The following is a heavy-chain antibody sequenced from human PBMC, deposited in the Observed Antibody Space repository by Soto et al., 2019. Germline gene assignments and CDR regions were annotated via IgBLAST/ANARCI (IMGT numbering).Heavy chain of an antibody. Sequence: GGSLRLSCAVSGFTFSNYAISWVRQAPGKGLEWVSIISGGGDTSYYADSVKGRFTISRDNSRNTLYLQMNSLRAGDSAKYYCSKEGTSGLYYFDYWGPGTLVTVSS. D-gene: IGHD6-19*01. J-gene: IGHJ4*02. V-gene: IGHV3-23*01. CDR2: ISGGGDTS. CDR1: GFTFSNYA. CDR3: SKEGTSGLYYFDY.